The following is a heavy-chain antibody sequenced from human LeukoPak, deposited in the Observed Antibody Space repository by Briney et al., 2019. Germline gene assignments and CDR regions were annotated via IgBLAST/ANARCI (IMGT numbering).Heavy chain of an antibody. D-gene: IGHD3-10*01. V-gene: IGHV1-2*02. Sequence: ASVKVSCKASGYTFTCYYMHWVRQAPGQGLEWMGWINPNSGGTNYAQKFQGRVTMTRDTSISTAYMELSRLRSDDTAVYYCARDPHYGSGSYWEGFDYWGQGTLVTVSS. CDR1: GYTFTCYY. CDR2: INPNSGGT. CDR3: ARDPHYGSGSYWEGFDY. J-gene: IGHJ4*02.